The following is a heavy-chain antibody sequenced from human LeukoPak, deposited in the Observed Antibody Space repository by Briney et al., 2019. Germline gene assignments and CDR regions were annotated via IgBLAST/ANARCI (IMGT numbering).Heavy chain of an antibody. D-gene: IGHD4-17*01. CDR3: AGADYGDYGFDY. Sequence: ASVKVSCKASGYTFTSYDINWVRQAPGQGLEWMGWINPNSGGTNYAQKFQGRVTMTRDTSISTAYMELSRLRSDDTAVYYCAGADYGDYGFDYWGQGTLVTVSS. V-gene: IGHV1-2*02. J-gene: IGHJ4*02. CDR2: INPNSGGT. CDR1: GYTFTSYD.